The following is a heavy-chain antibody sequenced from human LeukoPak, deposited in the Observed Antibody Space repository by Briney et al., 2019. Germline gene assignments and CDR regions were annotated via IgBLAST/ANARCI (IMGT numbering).Heavy chain of an antibody. D-gene: IGHD3-10*01. V-gene: IGHV3-23*01. CDR2: ISGSGGNT. CDR1: GFTFSSYA. J-gene: IGHJ4*02. CDR3: AKNFGSGSYYNYFDY. Sequence: PGGSLRLSCEASGFTFSSYAMSWVRQVPGRGLKWVSTISGSGGNTYYGDSVKGRFTITRDNSENTLYLQMNSLRAEDTAVYYCAKNFGSGSYYNYFDYWGQGTLVTVSS.